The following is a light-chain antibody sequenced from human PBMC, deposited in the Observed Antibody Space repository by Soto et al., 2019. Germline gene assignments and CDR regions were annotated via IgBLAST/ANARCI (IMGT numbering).Light chain of an antibody. J-gene: IGKJ2*01. Sequence: DIVMIQTPLSSPVTLGQPASISCRSSQSLLHSNGNTYLSWLQQRPGQPPRLLIEKISNRFSGVPDRFSCSGAGTDLTLKISRVEAEDVAIYYCMQATQFPYTFGQGTKLEIK. CDR1: QSLLHSNGNTY. V-gene: IGKV2-24*01. CDR3: MQATQFPYT. CDR2: KIS.